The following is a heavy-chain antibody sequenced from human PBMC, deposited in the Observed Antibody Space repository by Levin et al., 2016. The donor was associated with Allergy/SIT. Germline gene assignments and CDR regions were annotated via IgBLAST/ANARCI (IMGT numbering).Heavy chain of an antibody. CDR2: INHSGST. CDR3: ARKDGNGDYVIDY. D-gene: IGHD4-17*01. V-gene: IGHV4-34*01. Sequence: WIRQPPGKGLEWIGEINHSGSTNYNPSLKSRVTISVDTSKNQFSLKLSSVTAADTAVYYCARKDGNGDYVIDYWGQGTLVTVSS. J-gene: IGHJ4*02.